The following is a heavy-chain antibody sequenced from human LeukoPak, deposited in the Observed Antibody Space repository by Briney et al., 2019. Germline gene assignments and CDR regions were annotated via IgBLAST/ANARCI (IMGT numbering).Heavy chain of an antibody. CDR3: ARVSYYDSSDNRGAFDY. Sequence: SETLSLTRAVYGGSFSGYYWSWIRQPPGKGLEWIGEINHSGSTNYNPSLKSRVTISVDKSKNQFSLKLSSVTAADTAVYYCARVSYYDSSDNRGAFDYWGQGTLVTVSS. J-gene: IGHJ4*02. CDR2: INHSGST. CDR1: GGSFSGYY. D-gene: IGHD3-22*01. V-gene: IGHV4-34*01.